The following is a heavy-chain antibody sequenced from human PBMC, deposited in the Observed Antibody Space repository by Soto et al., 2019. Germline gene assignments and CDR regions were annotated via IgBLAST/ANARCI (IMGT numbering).Heavy chain of an antibody. CDR2: TSSSSSYI. D-gene: IGHD3-9*01. Sequence: GGSLRLSCAASGFTFSTYAMNWVRQAPGKGLEWVSSTSSSSSYIYYADSVKGRFTISRDNAKNSLFLQMNSLRSEDTAVYYCARSQLGYFDWLSTPIDDWGQGTLVTVSS. CDR1: GFTFSTYA. J-gene: IGHJ4*02. CDR3: ARSQLGYFDWLSTPIDD. V-gene: IGHV3-21*04.